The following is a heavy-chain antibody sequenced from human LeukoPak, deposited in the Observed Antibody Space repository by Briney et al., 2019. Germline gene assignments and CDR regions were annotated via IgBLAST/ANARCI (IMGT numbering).Heavy chain of an antibody. CDR3: ARVTHSSSWYFYYYYGMDV. D-gene: IGHD6-13*01. V-gene: IGHV4-38-2*02. Sequence: SETLSLTCTASGYSISSGYYWGWIRQPPGKGLEWIGSIYYSGSTYYNPSLKSRVTISVDTSKNQFSLKLSSVTAADTAVYYCARVTHSSSWYFYYYYGMDVWGQGTTVTVSS. CDR2: IYYSGST. J-gene: IGHJ6*02. CDR1: GYSISSGYY.